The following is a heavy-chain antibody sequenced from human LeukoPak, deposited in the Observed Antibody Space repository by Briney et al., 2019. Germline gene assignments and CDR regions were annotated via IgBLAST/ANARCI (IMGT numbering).Heavy chain of an antibody. V-gene: IGHV3-23*01. CDR2: VTGSGGDT. Sequence: GESLTLSCAASGFTFSNYAMSWVRQPPGKGLECVSVVTGSGGDTYYTGSVNGRFTISRDNSKNTLYLQMNSLRAEDTAVYYCARGTLEHCSGASCYPLDSWGQGTLVTVSS. J-gene: IGHJ5*01. CDR3: ARGTLEHCSGASCYPLDS. D-gene: IGHD2-15*01. CDR1: GFTFSNYA.